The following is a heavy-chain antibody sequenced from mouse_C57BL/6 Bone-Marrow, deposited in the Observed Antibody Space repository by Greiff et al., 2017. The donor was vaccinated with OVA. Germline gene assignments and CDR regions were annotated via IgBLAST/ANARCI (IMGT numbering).Heavy chain of an antibody. V-gene: IGHV1-59*01. CDR3: ARDYGSSPHFDY. CDR2: IDPSDSYT. D-gene: IGHD1-1*01. J-gene: IGHJ2*01. Sequence: VQLQQPGAELVRPGTSVKLSCKASGYTFTSYWMHWVKQRPGQGLEWIGVIDPSDSYTNYNQKFKGKATLTVDTSSSTAYMQLSSLTSEDSAVYYCARDYGSSPHFDYWGQGTTLTVSS. CDR1: GYTFTSYW.